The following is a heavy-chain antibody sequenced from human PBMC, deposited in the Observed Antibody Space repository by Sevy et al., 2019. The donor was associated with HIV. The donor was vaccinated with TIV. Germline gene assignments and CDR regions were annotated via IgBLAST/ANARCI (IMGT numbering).Heavy chain of an antibody. CDR1: GISISSHW. CDR3: ARAKGV. J-gene: IGHJ6*02. V-gene: IGHV3-7*01. CDR2: INQDGSEI. Sequence: GGSLRLSCVGAGISISSHWMNWVRQSPGKGLEWVANINQDGSEIYYVGSVKGRFTISRDNARNSGYLQMDSLSVEDSGVYYCARAKGVWGQGTTVAVSS.